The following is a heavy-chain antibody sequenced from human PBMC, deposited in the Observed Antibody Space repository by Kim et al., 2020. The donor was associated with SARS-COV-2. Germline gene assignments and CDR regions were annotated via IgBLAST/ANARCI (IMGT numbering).Heavy chain of an antibody. CDR1: GGSVSSGSYY. CDR3: ARSEWVVPAAGEFDP. J-gene: IGHJ5*02. CDR2: IYYSGST. Sequence: SETLSLTCTVSGGSVSSGSYYWSWIRQPPGKGLEWIGYIYYSGSTNYNPSLKSRVTISVDTSKNQFSLKLSSVTAADTAVYYCARSEWVVPAAGEFDPWGQGTLVTVSS. D-gene: IGHD2-2*01. V-gene: IGHV4-61*01.